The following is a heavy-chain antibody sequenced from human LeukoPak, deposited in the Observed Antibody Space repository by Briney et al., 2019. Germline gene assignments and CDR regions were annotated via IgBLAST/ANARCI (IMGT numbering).Heavy chain of an antibody. Sequence: ASVKVSCKASGYTFTSYYMHWVRQAPGQGLEWMGWISAYNGNTNYAQKLQGRVTMTTDTSTSTAYMELRSLRSDDTAVYYCARGPILRYFDWLSNPFDYWGQGTLVTVSS. CDR3: ARGPILRYFDWLSNPFDY. V-gene: IGHV1-18*04. D-gene: IGHD3-9*01. J-gene: IGHJ4*02. CDR1: GYTFTSYY. CDR2: ISAYNGNT.